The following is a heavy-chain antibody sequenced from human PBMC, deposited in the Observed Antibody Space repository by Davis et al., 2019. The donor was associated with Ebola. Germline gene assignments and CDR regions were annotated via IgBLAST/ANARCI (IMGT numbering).Heavy chain of an antibody. CDR2: INHSGST. Sequence: MPSETLSLTCTVSGGSISGYYWSWIRQPPGKGLEWIGEINHSGSTNYNPSLKSRVTISVDKSKNQFSLKLSSVTAADTAVYYCARGAIFGVVRYYYYGMDVWGQGTTVTVSS. CDR3: ARGAIFGVVRYYYYGMDV. CDR1: GGSISGYY. J-gene: IGHJ6*02. D-gene: IGHD3-3*01. V-gene: IGHV4-34*01.